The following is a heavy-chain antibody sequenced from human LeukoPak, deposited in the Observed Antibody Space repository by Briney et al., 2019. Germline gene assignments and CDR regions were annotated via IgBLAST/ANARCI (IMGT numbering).Heavy chain of an antibody. V-gene: IGHV3-30*02. J-gene: IGHJ4*02. CDR2: IWYDGSDK. Sequence: PGGSLRLSCAASGFTFSSHGMHWVRQAPGKGLEWVAFIWYDGSDKYYADSVKGRFTISRDNSKNTLYLQMNSLRAEDTAVYYCAKGRKYSSGWYLDYWGQGTLVTVSS. D-gene: IGHD6-19*01. CDR3: AKGRKYSSGWYLDY. CDR1: GFTFSSHG.